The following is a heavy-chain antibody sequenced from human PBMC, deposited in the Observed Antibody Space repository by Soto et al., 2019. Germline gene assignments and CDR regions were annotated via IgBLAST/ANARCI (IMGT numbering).Heavy chain of an antibody. V-gene: IGHV3-23*01. J-gene: IGHJ6*02. CDR1: GFTFSSYA. Sequence: PGGSLRLSCAASGFTFSSYAMSWVRQAPGKGLEWVSSISGSGGSTYYADSVKGRFTISRDNSKNTLYLQMNSLRAEDTALYYCAKDRISSWYYYYGMDVWGQGTTVTVS. CDR3: AKDRISSWYYYYGMDV. CDR2: ISGSGGST.